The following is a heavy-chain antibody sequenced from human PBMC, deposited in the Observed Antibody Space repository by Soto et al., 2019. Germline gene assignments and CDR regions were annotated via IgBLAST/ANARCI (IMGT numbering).Heavy chain of an antibody. J-gene: IGHJ4*02. CDR2: ISYDGSNK. CDR3: AKDYSRYYYDSSGYYLDY. V-gene: IGHV3-30*18. Sequence: QVQLVESGGGVVQPGRSLRLSCAASGFTFSSYGMHWVRQAPGKGLEWVAVISYDGSNKYYADSVKGRFTISRDNSKNTLYLQMNSLRAEDTAVYYCAKDYSRYYYDSSGYYLDYWGQGTLVTVSS. D-gene: IGHD3-22*01. CDR1: GFTFSSYG.